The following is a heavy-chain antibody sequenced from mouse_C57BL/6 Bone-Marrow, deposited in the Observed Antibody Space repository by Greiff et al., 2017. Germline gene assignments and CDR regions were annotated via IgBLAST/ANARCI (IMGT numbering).Heavy chain of an antibody. V-gene: IGHV1-54*01. Sequence: QVQLQQSGAELVRPGTSVKVSCKASGYAFTNYLIEWVKQRPGQGLEWIGVINPGSGGTNYNEKFKGKATLTADKSSSTAYMQLSSLTSEYSAVFFCARTAQATHYFDYWGQGTTLTVSS. CDR1: GYAFTNYL. J-gene: IGHJ2*01. CDR2: INPGSGGT. D-gene: IGHD3-2*02. CDR3: ARTAQATHYFDY.